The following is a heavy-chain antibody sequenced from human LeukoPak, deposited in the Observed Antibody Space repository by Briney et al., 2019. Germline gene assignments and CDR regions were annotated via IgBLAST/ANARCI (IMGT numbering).Heavy chain of an antibody. Sequence: SETLSLTCTVSGGSISSSAYHWGWIRQPPGKGLEWVGSIHSSGSTYYNLSLKSRVTISVDTSKNQFSLKLTSVTAADTAVYYCARDFPEGNGAITMLRGVRLQRRTYFDYWGQETLVTVSS. CDR1: GGSISSSAYH. V-gene: IGHV4-39*07. CDR2: IHSSGST. CDR3: ARDFPEGNGAITMLRGVRLQRRTYFDY. J-gene: IGHJ4*02. D-gene: IGHD3-10*01.